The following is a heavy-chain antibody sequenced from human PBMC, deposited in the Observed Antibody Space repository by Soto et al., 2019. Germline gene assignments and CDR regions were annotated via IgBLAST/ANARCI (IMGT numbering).Heavy chain of an antibody. CDR1: GYTFSNYD. V-gene: IGHV1-8*01. J-gene: IGHJ4*02. D-gene: IGHD3-10*01. Sequence: QVQLVQSGAELKKPGASVKVSCKASGYTFSNYDMNWVRQATGQGPEWIGWVNPNNGDTGYAQKFQGRVTLTTHISTTTAYMELTSLRSEDTAIYYCAKVSRKGSAIDFDYWGQGTRITVSS. CDR3: AKVSRKGSAIDFDY. CDR2: VNPNNGDT.